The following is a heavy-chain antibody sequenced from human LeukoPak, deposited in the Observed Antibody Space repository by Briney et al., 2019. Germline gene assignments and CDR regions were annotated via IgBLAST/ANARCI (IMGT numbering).Heavy chain of an antibody. CDR2: IYPGDSDT. Sequence: GESLQISCKGSGYSFTSYWIGWVRQMPGKGLEWMGIIYPGDSDTRYSPSFQGQVTISADKSISTAYLQWSSLKASDTAMYYCARLPLGYRSGGSCYPARFDYWGQGTLVTVSS. V-gene: IGHV5-51*01. CDR3: ARLPLGYRSGGSCYPARFDY. D-gene: IGHD2-15*01. CDR1: GYSFTSYW. J-gene: IGHJ4*02.